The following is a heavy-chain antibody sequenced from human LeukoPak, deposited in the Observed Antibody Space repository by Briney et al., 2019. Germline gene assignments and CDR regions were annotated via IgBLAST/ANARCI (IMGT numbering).Heavy chain of an antibody. Sequence: PSETLSLTCAVYGGSFSGYYWSWIRQPPGKGPEWIGEINHSGSTNYNPSLKSRVTISVDTSKNQFSLKLSSVTAADTAVYYCARGRQQLVRGQAFDYWGQGTLVTVYS. V-gene: IGHV4-34*01. D-gene: IGHD6-13*01. J-gene: IGHJ4*02. CDR3: ARGRQQLVRGQAFDY. CDR1: GGSFSGYY. CDR2: INHSGST.